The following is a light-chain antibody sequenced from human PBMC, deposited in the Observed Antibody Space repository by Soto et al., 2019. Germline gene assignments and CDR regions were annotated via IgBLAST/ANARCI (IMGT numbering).Light chain of an antibody. CDR1: QSINTY. Sequence: DIQMTQSPSSLSASVGDRVTIICRASQSINTYLNWYQQKPGKAPKLLIYDASTLQSGVPLRFSGSGSGTDFALTISSLQPEDFAIYYCHQSYSTPWTFGQGTKVEVK. CDR2: DAS. CDR3: HQSYSTPWT. J-gene: IGKJ1*01. V-gene: IGKV1-39*01.